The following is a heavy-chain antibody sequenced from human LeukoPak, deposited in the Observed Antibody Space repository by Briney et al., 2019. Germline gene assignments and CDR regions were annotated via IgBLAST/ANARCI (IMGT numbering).Heavy chain of an antibody. Sequence: SETLSLTCTVSGGSISSFYWSWIRQPPGKGLEWIGYIYYTGSTNYNSSLKSRVTISVDTSKNQFSLKLRSVMAADTAVYYCARAYCVGDCTVLHIYFDNWGQGTLVTVSS. CDR3: ARAYCVGDCTVLHIYFDN. J-gene: IGHJ4*02. V-gene: IGHV4-59*08. CDR1: GGSISSFY. D-gene: IGHD2-21*02. CDR2: IYYTGST.